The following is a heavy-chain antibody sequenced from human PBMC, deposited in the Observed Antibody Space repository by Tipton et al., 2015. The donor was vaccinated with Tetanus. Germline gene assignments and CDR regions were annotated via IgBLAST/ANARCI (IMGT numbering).Heavy chain of an antibody. V-gene: IGHV3-23*03. Sequence: SVRLSCAASGFTFSNYAMKWVRQAPGKGLEWVSVIYSHSSGSSTYYADSVKGRFTISRDDSKNTLYLQMNSLRADDTAVYYCAKGSGGYSYGSSDNWGQGTLVTVTS. CDR3: AKGSGGYSYGSSDN. CDR1: GFTFSNYA. CDR2: IYSHSSGSST. D-gene: IGHD5-18*01. J-gene: IGHJ4*02.